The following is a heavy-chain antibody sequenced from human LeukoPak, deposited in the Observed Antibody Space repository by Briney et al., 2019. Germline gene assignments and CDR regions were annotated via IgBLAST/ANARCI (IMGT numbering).Heavy chain of an antibody. D-gene: IGHD5-24*01. V-gene: IGHV4-4*02. J-gene: IGHJ4*02. Sequence: SETLSLTCGVSGGSISNTNWWTWVRQPPGKGLEWIGEVNLQGSTNYNPSLKSRVAISVDTSKNQFSLKLSSVTAADTAVYYCARGAGAGYNLQPFDYWGQGTLVTVSS. CDR3: ARGAGAGYNLQPFDY. CDR1: GGSISNTNW. CDR2: VNLQGST.